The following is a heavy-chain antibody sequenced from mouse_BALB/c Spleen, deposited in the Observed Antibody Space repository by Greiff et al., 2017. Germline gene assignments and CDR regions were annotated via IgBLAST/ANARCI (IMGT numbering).Heavy chain of an antibody. CDR1: GFTFSDYY. V-gene: IGHV5-4*02. CDR3: ARGDYGSSYNAMDY. D-gene: IGHD1-1*01. Sequence: EVQGVESGGGLVKPGGSLKLSCAASGFTFSDYYMYWVRQTPEKRLEWVATISDGGSYTYYPDSVKGRFTISRDNAKNNLYLQMSSLKSEDTAMYYCARGDYGSSYNAMDYWGQGTSVTVSS. J-gene: IGHJ4*01. CDR2: ISDGGSYT.